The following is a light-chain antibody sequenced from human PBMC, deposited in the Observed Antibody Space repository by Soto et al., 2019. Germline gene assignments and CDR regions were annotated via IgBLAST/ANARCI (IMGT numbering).Light chain of an antibody. CDR2: EGS. V-gene: IGLV2-23*01. J-gene: IGLJ2*01. CDR3: CSYAGSSTSYVV. Sequence: QSVLTQPASVSGSPGQSITISCTGTSSDVGSYNPVSWYQQHPGKAPKLMIYEGSKRPSGVSNRFSGSKSGNTASLTISGLQAEDEADYYCCSYAGSSTSYVVFGGGTKVTVL. CDR1: SSDVGSYNP.